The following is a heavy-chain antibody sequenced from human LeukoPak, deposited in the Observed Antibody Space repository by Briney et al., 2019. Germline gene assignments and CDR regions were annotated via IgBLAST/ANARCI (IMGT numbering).Heavy chain of an antibody. V-gene: IGHV3-30*01. J-gene: IGHJ4*02. CDR1: GFTFSSYA. Sequence: GGSLRLSCAASGFTFSSYAMHWVRQAPGKGLEWVALISYHGDITYYADSVKGRFTLSRDNSKTTLFLQLNSLRAEDTAVYYCERDSTYYYDSGSSGPHYFDFWGQGTLVTVSS. CDR2: ISYHGDIT. CDR3: ERDSTYYYDSGSSGPHYFDF. D-gene: IGHD3-10*01.